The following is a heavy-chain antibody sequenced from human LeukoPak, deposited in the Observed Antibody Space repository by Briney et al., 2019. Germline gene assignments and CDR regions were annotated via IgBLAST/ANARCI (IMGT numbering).Heavy chain of an antibody. CDR1: GYTLTELS. J-gene: IGHJ4*02. D-gene: IGHD1-26*01. CDR3: ATATIVGATWWAYYFDY. V-gene: IGHV1-24*01. CDR2: FDPEDGET. Sequence: ASVKVSCKVSGYTLTELSMHWVRQAPGKGLEWMGCFDPEDGETIYAQKFQGRVTMTEDTSTDTAYMELSSLRSEDTAVYYCATATIVGATWWAYYFDYWGQGTLVTVSS.